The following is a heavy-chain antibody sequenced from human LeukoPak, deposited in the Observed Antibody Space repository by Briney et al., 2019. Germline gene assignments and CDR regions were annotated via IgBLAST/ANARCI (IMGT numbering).Heavy chain of an antibody. CDR2: IYYSGST. J-gene: IGHJ4*02. V-gene: IGHV4-59*11. CDR3: ASGYYDSSGPKFDY. CDR1: GGSISSHY. Sequence: SESLSLTCTASGGSISSHYLSWIRQPPGKGLEWTGYIYYSGSTNYNPSLKSRVTISVDTSKNQFSLKLSSVTAADTAVYYCASGYYDSSGPKFDYWGQGTLVTVSS. D-gene: IGHD3-22*01.